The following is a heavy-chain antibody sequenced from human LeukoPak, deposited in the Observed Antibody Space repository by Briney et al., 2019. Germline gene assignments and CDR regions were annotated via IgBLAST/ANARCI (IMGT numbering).Heavy chain of an antibody. CDR3: SRDRGISGE. D-gene: IGHD3-10*01. Sequence: GGSLRLSRAASGFTVSSDYMSWVRQAPGKGLEWVSIIYSGGDAYYADSVKDRFTISRDNSKNTVYLQMESLRVEDTALYYCSRDRGISGEWGQGTLVTVSS. V-gene: IGHV3-66*01. J-gene: IGHJ4*02. CDR1: GFTVSSDY. CDR2: IYSGGDA.